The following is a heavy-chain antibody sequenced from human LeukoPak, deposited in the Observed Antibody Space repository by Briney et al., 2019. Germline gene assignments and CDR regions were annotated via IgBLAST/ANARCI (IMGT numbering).Heavy chain of an antibody. J-gene: IGHJ4*02. D-gene: IGHD4-11*01. CDR3: ARAYSKLDY. V-gene: IGHV4-38-2*01. Sequence: SETLSLTCAVSGYSISSGYYWGWIRQPPGTGLEWIGSIYHSGSTYYNPSLKSRVTISVDTSKNQFSLKLSSVTAADTAVYYCARAYSKLDYWGQGTLVTVSS. CDR1: GYSISSGYY. CDR2: IYHSGST.